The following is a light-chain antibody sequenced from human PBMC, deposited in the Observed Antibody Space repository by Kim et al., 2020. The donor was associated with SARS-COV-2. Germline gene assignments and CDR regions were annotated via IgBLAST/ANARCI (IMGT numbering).Light chain of an antibody. J-gene: IGLJ3*02. CDR2: QDS. CDR3: QAWDSSTGV. V-gene: IGLV3-1*01. Sequence: SYELTQPPSVSVSPGQTASITCSGDKLGDKYARWYQQKPGQSPVLVISQDSKRPSGIPERFSGSNSGNTATLTISGTQALDEADYYCQAWDSSTGVVGGG. CDR1: KLGDKY.